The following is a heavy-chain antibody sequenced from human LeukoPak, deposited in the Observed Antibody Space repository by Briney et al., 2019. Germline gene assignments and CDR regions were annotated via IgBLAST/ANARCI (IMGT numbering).Heavy chain of an antibody. J-gene: IGHJ3*02. Sequence: PSETLSLTCAVYGGSFSGYYWSWIRQPPGKGLEWIGEINHSGSTNYNPSLTSRVTISVDTSKNQFSLKLSSVTAADTAVYFCARGPYSYDSSGAFDIWGQGTMVTVSS. CDR2: INHSGST. CDR1: GGSFSGYY. CDR3: ARGPYSYDSSGAFDI. D-gene: IGHD3-22*01. V-gene: IGHV4-34*01.